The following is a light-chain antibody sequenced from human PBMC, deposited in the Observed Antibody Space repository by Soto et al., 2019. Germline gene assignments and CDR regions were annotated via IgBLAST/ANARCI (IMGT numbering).Light chain of an antibody. Sequence: QSVLTQPASVSGSTGQSITISCTGTNSDVGSHNFVSWYQQYPGKAPKLLIYEASKRPSGLSNRFSGSKSGNTASLTISGLQAEDEPDYYCCSLTNGATWVFGGGTKLTVL. CDR3: CSLTNGATWV. V-gene: IGLV2-23*01. CDR1: NSDVGSHNF. CDR2: EAS. J-gene: IGLJ3*02.